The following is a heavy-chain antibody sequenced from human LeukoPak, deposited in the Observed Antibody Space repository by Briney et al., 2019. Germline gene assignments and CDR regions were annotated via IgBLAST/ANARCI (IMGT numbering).Heavy chain of an antibody. CDR1: GYTFTGYY. Sequence: ASVKVSCKASGYTFTGYYMHWVRQAPGQGLEWMGWINPNSGGTNYAQKFQGRVTMTRDTSISTAYMELSRLRSDDTAVYYCARRYVDIVATTGRGYYYYYYMDVWGKGTTVTVSS. CDR3: ARRYVDIVATTGRGYYYYYYMDV. V-gene: IGHV1-2*02. J-gene: IGHJ6*03. D-gene: IGHD5-12*01. CDR2: INPNSGGT.